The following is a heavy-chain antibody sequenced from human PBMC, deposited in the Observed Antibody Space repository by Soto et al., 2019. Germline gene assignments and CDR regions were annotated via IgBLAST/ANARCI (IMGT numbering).Heavy chain of an antibody. D-gene: IGHD3-22*01. Sequence: SETLSLTCAVSGDSISSYYCMWIRQPPGKGLESIGYLYYSGSTNYNPSLKSRVTISVDTSKNQFSLKLSSVTAADTAVYFCAGHYYDSSGYYVSPYYFDYWGQGTPVTVSS. CDR2: LYYSGST. V-gene: IGHV4-59*08. CDR3: AGHYYDSSGYYVSPYYFDY. CDR1: GDSISSYY. J-gene: IGHJ4*02.